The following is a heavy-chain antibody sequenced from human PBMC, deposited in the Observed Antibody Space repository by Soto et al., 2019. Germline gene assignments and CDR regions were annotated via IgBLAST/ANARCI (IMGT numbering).Heavy chain of an antibody. CDR2: ISGSGGST. CDR1: GFTFSSYA. D-gene: IGHD6-13*01. V-gene: IGHV3-23*01. J-gene: IGHJ4*02. Sequence: GGSLRLSCAASGFTFSSYAMSWVRQAPGKGLEWVSAISGSGGSTYYADSAKGRFTISRDNSKNTLYLQMNSLRAEDTAVYYCAKVGILRQLVPYFDYWGQGTLVTVSS. CDR3: AKVGILRQLVPYFDY.